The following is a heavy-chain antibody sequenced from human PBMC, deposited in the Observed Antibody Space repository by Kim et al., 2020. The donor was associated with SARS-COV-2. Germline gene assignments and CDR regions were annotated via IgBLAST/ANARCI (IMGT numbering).Heavy chain of an antibody. Sequence: YSPSFQGQVTISADKSISTAYLQWSSLKASDTAMYYCARQSGYSYGYDYWGQGTLVTVSS. V-gene: IGHV5-51*01. CDR3: ARQSGYSYGYDY. D-gene: IGHD5-18*01. J-gene: IGHJ4*02.